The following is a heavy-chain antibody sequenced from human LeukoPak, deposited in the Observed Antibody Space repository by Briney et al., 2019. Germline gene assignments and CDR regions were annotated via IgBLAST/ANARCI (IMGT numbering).Heavy chain of an antibody. D-gene: IGHD2-15*01. J-gene: IGHJ4*02. CDR1: GFTFSSYE. Sequence: PGGSLRLSCAASGFTFSSYEMNWVRQAPGKGLVWVSRINSDGSSRTYADSEKGRFTISRDNAKNTLSLQMNSLRTEDTAVYYCAREVCIGGSCSVFDYWGQGTLVTVSS. CDR2: INSDGSSR. CDR3: AREVCIGGSCSVFDY. V-gene: IGHV3-74*01.